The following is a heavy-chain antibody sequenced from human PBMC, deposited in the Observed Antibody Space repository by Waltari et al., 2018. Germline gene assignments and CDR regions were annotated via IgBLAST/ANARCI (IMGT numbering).Heavy chain of an antibody. V-gene: IGHV4-59*01. D-gene: IGHD2-21*02. J-gene: IGHJ5*02. Sequence: QVQLQESGPSLLQPSETLSLICTVSGCSLSGFYWSWVRQPPGKGLDWIGYIYYTGSTNFNPSLKSRVTMSVDTSKNQFSLKLSSVTAADTAFYYCARGGGGDWEWFDPWGQGTLVTVSS. CDR3: ARGGGGDWEWFDP. CDR2: IYYTGST. CDR1: GCSLSGFY.